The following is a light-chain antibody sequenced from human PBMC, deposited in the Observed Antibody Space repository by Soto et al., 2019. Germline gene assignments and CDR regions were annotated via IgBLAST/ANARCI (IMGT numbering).Light chain of an antibody. CDR2: EVS. CDR1: SSDVAGYNY. Sequence: QSVLTQPPSASGSPGQSVTISCTGTSSDVAGYNYVSWYQQHPGKAPKPMIYEVSKRPSGVPDRFSGSKSGNTASLTVSGLQAEDEADYYCSSYAGNNNLVFGGGTKLTVL. CDR3: SSYAGNNNLV. J-gene: IGLJ2*01. V-gene: IGLV2-8*01.